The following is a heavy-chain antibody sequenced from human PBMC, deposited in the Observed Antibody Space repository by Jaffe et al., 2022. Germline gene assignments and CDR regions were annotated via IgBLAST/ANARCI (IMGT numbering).Heavy chain of an antibody. CDR1: GFTFSSYE. CDR2: ISSSGSTI. V-gene: IGHV3-48*03. Sequence: EVQLVESGGGLVQPGGSLRLSCAASGFTFSSYEMNWVRQAPGKGLEWVSYISSSGSTIYYADSVKGRFTISRDNAKNSLYLQMNSLRAEDTAVYYCARDRIQYSGSYYGAFDIWGQGTMVTVSS. D-gene: IGHD1-26*01. CDR3: ARDRIQYSGSYYGAFDI. J-gene: IGHJ3*02.